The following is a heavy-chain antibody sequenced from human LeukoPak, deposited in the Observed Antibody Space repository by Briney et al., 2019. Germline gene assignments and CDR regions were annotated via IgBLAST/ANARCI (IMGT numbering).Heavy chain of an antibody. CDR2: IYSGGST. CDR1: GFTVSSNY. CDR3: ARDLYMGENDAFDI. V-gene: IGHV3-53*01. J-gene: IGHJ3*02. Sequence: GGSLRLSCAASGFTVSSNYMSWVRQAPGKGLEWVSVIYSGGSTYYADSVKDRFTISRDNSKNTLYLQMNSLRAEDTAVYYCARDLYMGENDAFDIWGQGTMVTVSS. D-gene: IGHD3-16*01.